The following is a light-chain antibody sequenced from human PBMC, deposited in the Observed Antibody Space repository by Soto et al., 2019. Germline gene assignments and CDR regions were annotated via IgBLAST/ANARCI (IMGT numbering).Light chain of an antibody. J-gene: IGKJ1*01. CDR3: HNYGTSPWT. CDR2: GAS. Sequence: EIVLTQSPGTLSLSPGERATLSCRASQSGFSTYLAWFQQRPGQAPRLLIYGASNRAAGIPDRFSGSGSGTNSTLTISRLEPEDFAVFYSHNYGTSPWTLGQGTKLEIK. CDR1: QSGFSTY. V-gene: IGKV3-20*01.